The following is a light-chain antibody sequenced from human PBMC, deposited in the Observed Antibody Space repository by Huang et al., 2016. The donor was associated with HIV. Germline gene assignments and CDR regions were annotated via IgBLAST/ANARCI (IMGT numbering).Light chain of an antibody. CDR2: ATS. V-gene: IGKV1-16*01. CDR1: QDIRDY. Sequence: IQMTQSPSSLSASVGDRVTITCRASQDIRDYLAWFKQKPGKAPKSLIFATSTLHSGVPSRFSGSGSGTAFTLTINNLQPEDFATYYCQQYSDYPRTFGQGTKLDIK. CDR3: QQYSDYPRT. J-gene: IGKJ2*01.